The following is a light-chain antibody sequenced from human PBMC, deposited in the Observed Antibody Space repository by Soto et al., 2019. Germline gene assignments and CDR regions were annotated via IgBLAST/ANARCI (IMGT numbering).Light chain of an antibody. CDR2: AAS. Sequence: IQLTQSPSSLSASVGDRVTMTCRASQGISSYLAWYQQEPGKAPKLLIYAASTLQSGVPSRFSGSGSGTDFTLTISSLQPEDFATYYCQQLNSYPRITFGQGTRLENK. CDR3: QQLNSYPRIT. J-gene: IGKJ5*01. CDR1: QGISSY. V-gene: IGKV1-9*01.